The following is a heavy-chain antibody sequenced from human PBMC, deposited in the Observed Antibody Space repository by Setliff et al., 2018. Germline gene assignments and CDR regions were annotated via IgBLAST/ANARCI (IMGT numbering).Heavy chain of an antibody. CDR1: GESFSNNY. Sequence: KSSETLSLTCSVYGESFSNNYWSWIRQTPGKGLEWIGESNHGGSTSYHPSLKSRVTLSIDTSKNQFSLKLSSVTAADAALYYCAASRAYTGAVEEWFLPKTFDFWGQGSPVTVSS. D-gene: IGHD3-10*01. CDR3: AASRAYTGAVEEWFLPKTFDF. CDR2: SNHGGST. V-gene: IGHV4-34*01. J-gene: IGHJ4*02.